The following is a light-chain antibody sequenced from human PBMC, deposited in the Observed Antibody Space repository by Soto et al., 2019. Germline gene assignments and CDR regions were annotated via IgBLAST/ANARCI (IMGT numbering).Light chain of an antibody. CDR3: QTWGTGIGV. CDR1: SGHASYA. J-gene: IGLJ2*01. CDR2: VNSDGSH. Sequence: QSVLTQSPSASASLGASVKLTCTLSSGHASYAIAWHQQQSEKGPRYLMKVNSDGSHSKGDGIPDRFSGSSSGAERYLTISSLQSEDEADYYCQTWGTGIGVFGGGTKVTVL. V-gene: IGLV4-69*01.